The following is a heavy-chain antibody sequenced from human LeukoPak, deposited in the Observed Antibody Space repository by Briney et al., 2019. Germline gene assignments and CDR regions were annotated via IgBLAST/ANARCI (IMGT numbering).Heavy chain of an antibody. CDR2: IIPIFGTA. CDR3: ARGSAGHYYYYYYMDV. V-gene: IGHV1-69*06. Sequence: GASVKVSCKASGGTFSSYAISWVRQAPGQGLEWMGGIIPIFGTANYAQKFQGRVTITADKSTSTAYMELRSLRSDDTAVYYCARGSAGHYYYYYYMDVWGKGTTVTVSS. CDR1: GGTFSSYA. J-gene: IGHJ6*03.